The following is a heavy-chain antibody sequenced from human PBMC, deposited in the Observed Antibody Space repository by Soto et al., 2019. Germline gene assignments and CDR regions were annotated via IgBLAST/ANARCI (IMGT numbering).Heavy chain of an antibody. Sequence: QTLSLTCASCGGSVSINSAALNWIRQSPSRGVEWLGRTYYRSKWYKEYAASVRSRITINPDTAKNEFSLQLNSVSPEDTAVYYWVRIVGWLDPWGQGILVTVYS. J-gene: IGHJ5*02. CDR2: TYYRSKWYK. CDR3: VRIVGWLDP. D-gene: IGHD2-15*01. V-gene: IGHV6-1*01. CDR1: GGSVSINSAA.